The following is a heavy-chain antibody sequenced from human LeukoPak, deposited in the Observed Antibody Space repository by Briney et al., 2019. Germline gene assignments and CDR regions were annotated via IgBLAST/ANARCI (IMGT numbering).Heavy chain of an antibody. V-gene: IGHV3-21*01. CDR3: ARVRCSSTSCYTRYYYGMDV. J-gene: IGHJ6*02. Sequence: GGSLRLSCAASGFTFSSYSMNWVRQAPGKGLEWVSSISSSSSYIYCADSVKGRFTISRDNAKNSLYLQMNSLRAEDTAVYYCARVRCSSTSCYTRYYYGMDVWGQGTTVTVSS. D-gene: IGHD2-2*02. CDR2: ISSSSSYI. CDR1: GFTFSSYS.